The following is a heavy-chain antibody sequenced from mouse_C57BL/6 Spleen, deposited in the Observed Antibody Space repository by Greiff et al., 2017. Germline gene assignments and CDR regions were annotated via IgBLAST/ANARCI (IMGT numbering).Heavy chain of an antibody. Sequence: EVKVEESVAELVRPGASVKLSCTASGFNIKNTYMHWVKQRPEQGLEWIGRIDPANGNTKYAPKFQGKDTITADTSSNTAYLQLSSLTSEDTAIYYCARYGYYDYYAMDYWGQGTSVTVSS. CDR2: IDPANGNT. J-gene: IGHJ4*01. CDR3: ARYGYYDYYAMDY. D-gene: IGHD2-3*01. V-gene: IGHV14-3*01. CDR1: GFNIKNTY.